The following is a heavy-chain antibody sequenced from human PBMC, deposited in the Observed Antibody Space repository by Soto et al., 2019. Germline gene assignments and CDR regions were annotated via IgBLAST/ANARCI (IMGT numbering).Heavy chain of an antibody. Sequence: GGSLRLSCAASGFTFSSYGMHWVRQAPGKGLEWVAVISYDGSNKYYADSVKGRFTISRDNSKNTLYLQMNSLRAEDTAVYYCAKERESSLFDYWGQGTLVTVSS. V-gene: IGHV3-30*18. CDR2: ISYDGSNK. CDR1: GFTFSSYG. J-gene: IGHJ4*02. CDR3: AKERESSLFDY.